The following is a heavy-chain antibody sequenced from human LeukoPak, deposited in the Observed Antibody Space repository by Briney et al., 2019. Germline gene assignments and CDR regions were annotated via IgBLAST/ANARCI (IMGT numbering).Heavy chain of an antibody. D-gene: IGHD1-26*01. V-gene: IGHV3-74*01. CDR3: AKGGPTGSNYFDF. Sequence: PGGSLRLSCAASGFTFSNYWMHWVRQGPGKGLVWVSRINTDGTNADYADSVKGRFTTSRDNAKTTLYLQMNSLRADDTAVYYCAKGGPTGSNYFDFWGQGTLVTVSS. CDR1: GFTFSNYW. J-gene: IGHJ4*02. CDR2: INTDGTNA.